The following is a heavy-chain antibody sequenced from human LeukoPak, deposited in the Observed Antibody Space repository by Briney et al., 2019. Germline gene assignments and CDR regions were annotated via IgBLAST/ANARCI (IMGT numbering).Heavy chain of an antibody. CDR3: ARDLSASGSFDY. Sequence: PGESLRLSCAASGFTISTFWMTWLRQAPGKGLEWVANIRQDGGLEYYVDSVQGRFSISRDNAKNSFYLQMNSLRADDTAVYYCARDLSASGSFDYWGQGTLVTVSS. J-gene: IGHJ4*02. D-gene: IGHD3-9*01. CDR2: IRQDGGLE. CDR1: GFTISTFW. V-gene: IGHV3-7*04.